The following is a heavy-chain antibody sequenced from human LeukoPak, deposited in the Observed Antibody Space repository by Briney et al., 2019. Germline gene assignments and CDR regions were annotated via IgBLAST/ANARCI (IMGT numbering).Heavy chain of an antibody. V-gene: IGHV4-31*03. CDR1: GGSISSGGYY. J-gene: IGHJ6*02. CDR2: IYYSGST. CDR3: ARGEDYGDNYYYYGMDV. Sequence: PSQTLSLTCTVSGGSISSGGYYWSWIRQHPGKGLEWIGYIYYSGSTYYNPSLKSRVTISVDTSKNQFSPKLSSVTAADTAVYYCARGEDYGDNYYYYGMDVWGQGTTVTVSS. D-gene: IGHD4-17*01.